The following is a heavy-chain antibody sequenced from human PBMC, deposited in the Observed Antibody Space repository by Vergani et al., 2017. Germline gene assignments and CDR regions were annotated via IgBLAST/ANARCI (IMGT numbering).Heavy chain of an antibody. CDR2: INRGSTT. Sequence: EVQLLESGRGLVQPGGSLRVSCAASGFTFSSDAMSWVRQAPGKGLEWVSAINRGSTTYYADSVKGRFTISRDNSKNTVFLQMNSLRAEDTAVYYCAKEGRSGITPFVADWGQGTLVTVSS. CDR3: AKEGRSGITPFVAD. CDR1: GFTFSSDA. J-gene: IGHJ4*02. D-gene: IGHD1-14*01. V-gene: IGHV3-23*01.